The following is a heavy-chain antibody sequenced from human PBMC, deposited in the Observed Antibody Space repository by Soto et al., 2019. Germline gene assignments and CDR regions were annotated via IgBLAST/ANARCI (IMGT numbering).Heavy chain of an antibody. CDR3: AREVLSSRYFDY. CDR1: GFIFSNYV. V-gene: IGHV3-30-3*01. Sequence: QVQLVESGGGVVQPGRSLRLSCAASGFIFSNYVMYWVRQAPGKGLEWVAFMSYDGTTKYYADSVKGRFTISRDNSKNTLYLQMNNLRPEDTGVYYWAREVLSSRYFDYWGQGTLVTVSS. J-gene: IGHJ4*02. CDR2: MSYDGTTK. D-gene: IGHD2-8*02.